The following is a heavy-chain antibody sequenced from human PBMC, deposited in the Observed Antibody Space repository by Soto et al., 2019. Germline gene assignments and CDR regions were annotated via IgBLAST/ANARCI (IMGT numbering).Heavy chain of an antibody. D-gene: IGHD1-1*01. CDR1: GFSFSTYW. CDR2: IKQDGSEK. J-gene: IGHJ4*02. CDR3: ATTAGGFFDN. V-gene: IGHV3-7*05. Sequence: GGSLRLSCAASGFSFSTYWMSWVRRAPGKGLEWVANIKQDGSEKYYVKSVEGRFTVSRDNAKNSLYLQTNSLRTDDTAVYYCATTAGGFFDNWGQGTPVTVSS.